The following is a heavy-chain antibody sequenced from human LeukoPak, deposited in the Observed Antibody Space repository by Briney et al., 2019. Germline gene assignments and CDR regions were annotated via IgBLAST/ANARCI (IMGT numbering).Heavy chain of an antibody. CDR3: ARDPDYYDSRPFDY. CDR2: IIPIFGIA. D-gene: IGHD3-22*01. CDR1: GGTFSSYA. Sequence: GSSVKVSCKASGGTFSSYAISWVRQAPGQGREWMGRIIPIFGIANYAQKFQGRVTITADKSTSTAYMELSSLRSEDTAVYYCARDPDYYDSRPFDYWGQGTLVTVSS. V-gene: IGHV1-69*04. J-gene: IGHJ4*02.